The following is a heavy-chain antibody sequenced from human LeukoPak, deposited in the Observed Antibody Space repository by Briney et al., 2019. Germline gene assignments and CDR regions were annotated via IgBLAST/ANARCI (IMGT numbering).Heavy chain of an antibody. CDR1: GFTFSSYA. V-gene: IGHV3-30-3*01. D-gene: IGHD1-1*01. Sequence: GRSLRLSCAASGFTFSSYAMHWVRQAPGKGLEWVAVISYDGSNKYYADSVKGRFTISRDNSKNTLYLQMNSLGAEDTAVYYCANWSGLVGYWGQGTLVTVSS. J-gene: IGHJ4*02. CDR3: ANWSGLVGY. CDR2: ISYDGSNK.